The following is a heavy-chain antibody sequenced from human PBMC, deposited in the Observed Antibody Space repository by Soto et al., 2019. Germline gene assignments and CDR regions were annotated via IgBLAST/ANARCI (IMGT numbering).Heavy chain of an antibody. D-gene: IGHD2-15*01. J-gene: IGHJ6*02. V-gene: IGHV6-1*01. CDR2: TYYRSRWCS. CDR3: ARSEEDSDYYYYGMDV. CDR1: GDTVSSNSVA. Sequence: SQTLSLTCVGSGDTVSSNSVAWNWVRQSPSRGLEWLGRTYYRSRWCSDYAVSVRSRIDINADTSKNQVSLQPNSVTPEDTAVYYCARSEEDSDYYYYGMDVWGQGTTVTVSS.